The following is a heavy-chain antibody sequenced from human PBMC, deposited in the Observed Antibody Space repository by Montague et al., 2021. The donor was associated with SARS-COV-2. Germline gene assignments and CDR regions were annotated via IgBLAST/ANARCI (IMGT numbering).Heavy chain of an antibody. V-gene: IGHV3-21*01. J-gene: IGHJ4*02. Sequence: SLRLSCAASGFTFSSYSMNWVRQAPGKGLEWVSSMSNSNSYIYYADSVKGRFTISRDNAKNSLYLQMNSLRAEDTAVYYCARAAWGYYDSSGYLDYWGQGTLATVSS. CDR2: MSNSNSYI. CDR1: GFTFSSYS. CDR3: ARAAWGYYDSSGYLDY. D-gene: IGHD3-22*01.